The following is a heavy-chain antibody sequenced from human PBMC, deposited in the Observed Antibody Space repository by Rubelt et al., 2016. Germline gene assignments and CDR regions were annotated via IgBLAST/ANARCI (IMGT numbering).Heavy chain of an antibody. J-gene: IGHJ5*02. Sequence: QVQLVQSGAEVKKPGASVKVSCKASGYTFTTYGISWVRQAPGQGLEWMGWLRTYNGNTNYAQKLQGRVTMTTATSTSTAYMELRSLRSDDTAMYFCARGYCSSANCLFNWFDPWGQGTLVTVSS. CDR1: GYTFTTYG. CDR3: ARGYCSSANCLFNWFDP. D-gene: IGHD2-2*01. V-gene: IGHV1-18*01. CDR2: LRTYNGNT.